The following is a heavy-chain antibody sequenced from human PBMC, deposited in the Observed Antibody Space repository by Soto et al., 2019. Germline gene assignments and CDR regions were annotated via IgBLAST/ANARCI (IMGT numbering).Heavy chain of an antibody. CDR3: ARVEWGAPYGATWLDP. V-gene: IGHV1-69*13. Sequence: SVKVSCKASGGTFSSYAISWVRQAPGQGLEWMGGIIPIFGTANYAQKSQGRVTITADESTSTAYMELSSLRSEDTAVYYCARVEWGAPYGATWLDPGGQETLVTVP. CDR2: IIPIFGTA. D-gene: IGHD3-3*01. CDR1: GGTFSSYA. J-gene: IGHJ5*02.